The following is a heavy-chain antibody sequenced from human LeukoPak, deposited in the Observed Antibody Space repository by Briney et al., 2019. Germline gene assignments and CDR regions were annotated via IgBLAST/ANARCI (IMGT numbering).Heavy chain of an antibody. V-gene: IGHV4-30-2*01. Sequence: SQTLSLTCTVSGGSISSGGYYWSWIRQPPGKGLEWIGYIYHSGSTYYNPSLKSRVTISVDRSKNQFSLKLSSVTAADTAVYYCARTRAAAGTKSDWFDPWGQGTLVTVSS. CDR1: GGSISSGGYY. CDR2: IYHSGST. CDR3: ARTRAAAGTKSDWFDP. J-gene: IGHJ5*02. D-gene: IGHD6-13*01.